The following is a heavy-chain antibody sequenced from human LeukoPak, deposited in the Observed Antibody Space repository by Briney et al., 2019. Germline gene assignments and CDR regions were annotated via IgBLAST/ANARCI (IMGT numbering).Heavy chain of an antibody. D-gene: IGHD3-22*01. CDR1: GYIFTSYW. J-gene: IGHJ4*02. Sequence: GESLQISCQGSGYIFTSYWIGWVRQVPGKGVEWMGIIYPGDSDTRYSPSFQGQVTISADKSISTAYLQWSSLKASDTAMYYCARHHDSSGYPVYYWGQGTLVTVSS. V-gene: IGHV5-51*01. CDR2: IYPGDSDT. CDR3: ARHHDSSGYPVYY.